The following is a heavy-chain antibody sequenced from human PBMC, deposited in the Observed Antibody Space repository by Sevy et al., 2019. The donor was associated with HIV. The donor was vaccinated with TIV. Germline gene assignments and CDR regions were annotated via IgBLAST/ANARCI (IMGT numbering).Heavy chain of an antibody. CDR3: ARVANYYDSSGYYSWFYFDY. CDR2: IYYSGST. V-gene: IGHV4-59*01. D-gene: IGHD3-22*01. CDR1: GGSISSYY. J-gene: IGHJ4*02. Sequence: SETLSLTCTVSGGSISSYYWSWIRQPPGKGLEWIGYIYYSGSTNYNPSLKSRVTISVDTSKNQFSLRLRSVTAADTAVYYCARVANYYDSSGYYSWFYFDYWGQGTLVTVSS.